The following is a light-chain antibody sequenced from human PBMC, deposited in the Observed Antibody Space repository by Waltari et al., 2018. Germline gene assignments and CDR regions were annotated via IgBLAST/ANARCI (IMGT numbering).Light chain of an antibody. Sequence: DIQMTQSPSSLSASVGDRVTIPCRASQSISSYLNWYQQKPGKAPKLLIYAASSLQSGVPSRFCGSGSGTDFTLTISSLQPEDFATYYCQQSYSTPRTFGQGTKVEIK. CDR3: QQSYSTPRT. V-gene: IGKV1-39*01. CDR1: QSISSY. J-gene: IGKJ1*01. CDR2: AAS.